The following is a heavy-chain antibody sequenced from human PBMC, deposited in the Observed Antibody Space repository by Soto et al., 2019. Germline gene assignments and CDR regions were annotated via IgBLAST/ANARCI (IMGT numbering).Heavy chain of an antibody. D-gene: IGHD6-6*01. J-gene: IGHJ6*02. V-gene: IGHV1-69*01. CDR2: IIPIFGTA. CDR1: GGTFSSYA. Sequence: QVQLVQSGAEVKKPGSSVKVSCKASGGTFSSYAISWVRQTPGQGLEWMGGIIPIFGTANYAQKFQGRVTITADESTSTAYMELSSLRSEDTAVYYCARGGARYSSSSGPGGYYYYGMDVWGQGTTVTVSS. CDR3: ARGGARYSSSSGPGGYYYYGMDV.